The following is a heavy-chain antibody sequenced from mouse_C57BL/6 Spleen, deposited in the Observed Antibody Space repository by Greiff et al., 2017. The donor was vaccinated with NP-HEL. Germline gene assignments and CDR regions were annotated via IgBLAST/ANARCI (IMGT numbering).Heavy chain of an antibody. V-gene: IGHV2-9*01. CDR2: IWGGGST. J-gene: IGHJ4*01. CDR1: GFSLTSYG. D-gene: IGHD1-1*02. Sequence: QVQLQQSGPGLVAPSQSLSITCTVSGFSLTSYGVDWVRQPPGKGLEWLGVIWGGGSTNYNSALISRLSISKDNSKSQVFLKMNSLQTDDTAMYYCAKRDYNGYYAMGYWGQGTSVTVSS. CDR3: AKRDYNGYYAMGY.